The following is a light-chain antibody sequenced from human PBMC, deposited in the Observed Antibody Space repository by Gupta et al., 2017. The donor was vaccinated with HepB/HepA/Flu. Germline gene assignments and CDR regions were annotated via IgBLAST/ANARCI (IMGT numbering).Light chain of an antibody. J-gene: IGKJ4*01. CDR2: KAS. CDR3: QQYGTYPLT. Sequence: DTQMTQSPATLSASVGDRVTVTCRASQSISGWLAWYQQKPGKAPKLLIHKASSLESGVPSRFSGSGSWTEFTLTISSLQPDDFAIYFCQQYGTYPLTSGGGTKVEI. V-gene: IGKV1-5*03. CDR1: QSISGW.